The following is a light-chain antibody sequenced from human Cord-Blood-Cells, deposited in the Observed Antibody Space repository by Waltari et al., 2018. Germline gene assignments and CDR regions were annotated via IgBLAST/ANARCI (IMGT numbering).Light chain of an antibody. J-gene: IGKJ1*01. CDR2: GAS. V-gene: IGKV3-20*01. Sequence: EIVLTQSPGTLSLSPGERATLSCRASQSVSSSYLAWYQQKPGQAPRLLIYGASSSATGIPDRFSGSGSGTDLALTISRLEPEDFAVYYCQQYGSSPWTFGQGTEVEIK. CDR1: QSVSSSY. CDR3: QQYGSSPWT.